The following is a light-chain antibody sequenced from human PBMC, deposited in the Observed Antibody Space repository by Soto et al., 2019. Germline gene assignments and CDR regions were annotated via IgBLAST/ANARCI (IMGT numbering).Light chain of an antibody. J-gene: IGKJ1*01. V-gene: IGKV2-30*01. Sequence: DVVMTQSPLSLPVTLGQPASISCRSSQSLVYSDGNTYLNWFHQRPGQSPRRLIYKVSNRDSGVPDRFSGSGSGTDFTLKISRVEAEDVGVYYCMQALQTPWAFGQGTKVEIK. CDR3: MQALQTPWA. CDR1: QSLVYSDGNTY. CDR2: KVS.